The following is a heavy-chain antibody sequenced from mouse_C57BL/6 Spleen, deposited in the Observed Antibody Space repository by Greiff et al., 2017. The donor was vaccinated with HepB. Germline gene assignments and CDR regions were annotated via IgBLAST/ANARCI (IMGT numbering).Heavy chain of an antibody. CDR2: ISSGGSYT. CDR3: ARRGNYSNLLFAY. V-gene: IGHV5-6*01. D-gene: IGHD2-5*01. Sequence: EVQLVESGGDLVKPGGSLKLSCAASGFTFSSYGMSWVRQTPDKRLEWVATISSGGSYTYYPDSVKGRFTISRDNAKNTLYLQMSSLKSEDTAMYYCARRGNYSNLLFAYWGQGTLVTVSA. CDR1: GFTFSSYG. J-gene: IGHJ3*01.